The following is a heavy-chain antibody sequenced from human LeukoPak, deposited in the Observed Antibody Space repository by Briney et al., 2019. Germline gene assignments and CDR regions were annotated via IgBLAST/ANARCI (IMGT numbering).Heavy chain of an antibody. J-gene: IGHJ4*02. CDR3: VKGGSSSWDYFDY. Sequence: GGSLRLSCSASGFTFSTFAMDWVRPAPGQGLECVSTISSNGGSTYYADSGKGRFTISRDNSKNTLYLQMSSLRVEDTAVYYCVKGGSSSWDYFDYWGQGTLVTVSS. CDR2: ISSNGGST. V-gene: IGHV3-64D*09. CDR1: GFTFSTFA. D-gene: IGHD6-13*01.